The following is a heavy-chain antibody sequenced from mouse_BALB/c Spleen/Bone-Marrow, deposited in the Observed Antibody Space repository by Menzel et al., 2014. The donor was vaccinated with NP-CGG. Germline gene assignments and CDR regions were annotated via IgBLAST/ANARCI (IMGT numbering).Heavy chain of an antibody. Sequence: EVQRVESGGGLVKPGGSLKLSCAASGFTFSSYAKSWVRQTPEKRLEWVATISSGGSYTYYPDSVKGRFTISRDNAKNTLYLQMSSLRSEDTAMYYCARHGITRLLDYWGQGTTLTVSS. D-gene: IGHD2-4*01. CDR1: GFTFSSYA. CDR2: ISSGGSYT. V-gene: IGHV5-9-3*01. J-gene: IGHJ2*01. CDR3: ARHGITRLLDY.